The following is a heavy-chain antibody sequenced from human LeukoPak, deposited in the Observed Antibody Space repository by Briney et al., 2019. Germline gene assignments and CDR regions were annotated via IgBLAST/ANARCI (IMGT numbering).Heavy chain of an antibody. CDR1: GFTFSSYS. D-gene: IGHD6-19*01. CDR3: ARVPYSSGWSDY. J-gene: IGHJ4*02. CDR2: ISSSSSYI. Sequence: GGSLRLSCAASGFTFSSYSMNWVRQAPGKGLEWVSSISSSSSYIYYADSVKGRFTISRDNAKNSLYLQMNSLSAEDTAVYYCARVPYSSGWSDYWGQGTLVTVSS. V-gene: IGHV3-21*01.